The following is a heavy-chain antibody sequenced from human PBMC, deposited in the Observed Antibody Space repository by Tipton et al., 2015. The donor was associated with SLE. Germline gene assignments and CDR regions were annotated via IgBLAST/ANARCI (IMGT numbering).Heavy chain of an antibody. CDR1: GGSISSYY. J-gene: IGHJ6*03. CDR3: ARGGGIRFLEWDYYYMDV. D-gene: IGHD3-3*01. Sequence: GSLRLSCTVSGGSISSYYWSWIRQPPGKGLEWIGYIYYSGSTNYNPSLKSRVTISVDTSKNQFSLKLSSVTAADTAVYYCARGGGIRFLEWDYYYMDVWGKGTTVTVSS. V-gene: IGHV4-59*01. CDR2: IYYSGST.